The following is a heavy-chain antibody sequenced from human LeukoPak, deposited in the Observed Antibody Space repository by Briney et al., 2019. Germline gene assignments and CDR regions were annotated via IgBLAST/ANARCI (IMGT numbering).Heavy chain of an antibody. CDR3: ARDGPQGVGWLDY. CDR2: ISYSGST. Sequence: SQTLSLTCTVSGGSISSGSYYWTWIRQPPGKGLEWIGYISYSGSTNYNPSLKRRVTISVDTSKTHFSLKLNSVTAADTAVYYCARDGPQGVGWLDYWGQGTLITVSS. CDR1: GGSISSGSYY. J-gene: IGHJ4*02. D-gene: IGHD6-19*01. V-gene: IGHV4-61*01.